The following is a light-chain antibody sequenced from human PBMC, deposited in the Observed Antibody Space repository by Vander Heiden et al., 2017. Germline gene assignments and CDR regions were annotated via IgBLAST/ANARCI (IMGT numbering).Light chain of an antibody. CDR3: QRSDSTPRT. Sequence: DIQMTQSPSSLSASVGDRVTITCRASQSISSYLNWYQQKPGKAPKLLIYAASSLQSGVPSRFSGSGSGTDFTLTISSLHPEDFATYYCQRSDSTPRTFGQGTKLEIK. J-gene: IGKJ1*01. CDR2: AAS. V-gene: IGKV1-39*01. CDR1: QSISSY.